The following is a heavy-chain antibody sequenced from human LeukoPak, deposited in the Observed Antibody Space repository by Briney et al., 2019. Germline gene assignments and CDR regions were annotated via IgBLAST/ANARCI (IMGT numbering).Heavy chain of an antibody. D-gene: IGHD1-1*01. CDR3: ARGRSARPGPDLDY. J-gene: IGHJ4*02. V-gene: IGHV3-23*01. CDR2: ISGSGDTT. Sequence: GGSLRLSCAASEFTFSAFAMTWARQAPGKGLEWVSSISGSGDTTYYADSVKGRFAISRDNSKNTLYLQMSSLSPEDTAIYYCARGRSARPGPDLDYWGQGTLVTVSS. CDR1: EFTFSAFA.